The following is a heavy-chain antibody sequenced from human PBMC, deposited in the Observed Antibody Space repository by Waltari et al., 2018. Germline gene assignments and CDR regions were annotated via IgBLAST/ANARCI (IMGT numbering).Heavy chain of an antibody. CDR3: ASDSSGYYYHDAFDI. CDR1: GGSISSSSYY. J-gene: IGHJ3*02. V-gene: IGHV4-39*07. CDR2: IYYSGST. Sequence: QLQLQESGPGLVKPSETLSLTCTVSGGSISSSSYYWGWTRQPPGKGLEWIGSIYYSGSTYYNPALKSRVTISVDTSKNQCSRKLSSVTAAGTAVYYCASDSSGYYYHDAFDIWGQGTMVTVSS. D-gene: IGHD3-22*01.